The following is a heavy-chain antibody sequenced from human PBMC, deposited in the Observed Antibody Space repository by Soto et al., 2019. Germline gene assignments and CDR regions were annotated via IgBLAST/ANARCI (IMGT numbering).Heavy chain of an antibody. D-gene: IGHD3-22*01. CDR1: GFSFSRSA. J-gene: IGHJ3*02. Sequence: SVKVSCKASGFSFSRSAVHWVRQARGQGLEWIGWIVGFSGNTNYAQRVHQRLSFTRDLSTSTVYMELYNLTSDDTAIYFCAADNSGYLDSGFDIWGQGTSVTVSS. CDR3: AADNSGYLDSGFDI. V-gene: IGHV1-58*01. CDR2: IVGFSGNT.